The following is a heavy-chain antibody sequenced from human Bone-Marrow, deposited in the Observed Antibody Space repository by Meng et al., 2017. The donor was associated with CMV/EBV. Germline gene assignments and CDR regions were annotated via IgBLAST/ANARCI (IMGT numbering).Heavy chain of an antibody. CDR1: GASISSSY. CDR3: VSSPGRGYPHEA. Sequence: SETLSLTCTVSGASISSSYWSWIRQLPGKGLEWIGYIYYTGDINYYPSLRCRVTISLDTSKNQSSLKLTSVTAADTAVYFCVSSPGRGYPHEAWCQGTRVTGSS. CDR2: IYYTGDI. V-gene: IGHV4-59*01. D-gene: IGHD1-1*01. J-gene: IGHJ5*02.